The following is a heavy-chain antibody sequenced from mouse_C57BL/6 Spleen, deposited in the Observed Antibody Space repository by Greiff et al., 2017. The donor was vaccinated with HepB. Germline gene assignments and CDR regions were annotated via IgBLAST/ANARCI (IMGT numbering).Heavy chain of an antibody. CDR2: IRLKSDNYAT. D-gene: IGHD1-1*01. Sequence: VQLKESGGGLVQPGGSMKLSCVASGFTFSNYWMNWVRQSPEKGLEWVAQIRLKSDNYATHYAESVKGRFTISREDSKSSVYLQMSNLRADDTGIYYCTGDYGSSYGGYWGQGTTLTVSS. CDR1: GFTFSNYW. J-gene: IGHJ2*01. CDR3: TGDYGSSYGGY. V-gene: IGHV6-3*01.